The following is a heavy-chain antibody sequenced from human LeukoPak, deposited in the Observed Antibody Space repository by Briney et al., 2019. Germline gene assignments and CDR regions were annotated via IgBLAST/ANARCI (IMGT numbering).Heavy chain of an antibody. D-gene: IGHD2-21*01. CDR1: GFTFSSYS. V-gene: IGHV3-21*01. Sequence: GGSLRLSCAASGFTFSSYSMNWVRQAPGKGLEWVSSISSSSSYIYYADSVKGRFTISRDNAKNSLYLQMNSLRAEDTAVYYCERDGLGHIVFDYWGQGTLVTVSS. CDR3: ERDGLGHIVFDY. CDR2: ISSSSSYI. J-gene: IGHJ4*02.